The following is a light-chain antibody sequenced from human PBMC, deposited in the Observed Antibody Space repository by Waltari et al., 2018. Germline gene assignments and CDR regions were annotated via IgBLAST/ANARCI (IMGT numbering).Light chain of an antibody. CDR1: ALSNPS. CDR3: QSADSSSPYVL. J-gene: IGLJ2*01. CDR2: KDN. V-gene: IGLV3-25*03. Sequence: HELTQLPSVPVSPGQTARISCSADALSNPSTYWYHQKAGQATILVIYKDNERPSGIAERFSGSRSGTTVTLTISAVQAEDEADYYCQSADSSSPYVLFGGGTKLTVL.